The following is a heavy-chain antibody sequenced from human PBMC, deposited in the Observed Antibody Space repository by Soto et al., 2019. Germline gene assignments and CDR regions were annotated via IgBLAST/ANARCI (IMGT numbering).Heavy chain of an antibody. D-gene: IGHD2-2*01. CDR2: ISGSGGTT. CDR3: AKDRSSTSCYAFDY. V-gene: IGHV3-23*01. Sequence: EVQLLESGGGLVQPGGSLRLSRAASGFTFRNYAMSWARQAPGKGLEWVSAISGSGGTTHYADSVKGRFTISRDNSKNTLYLQMNSLRVEDTAVYYCAKDRSSTSCYAFDYWGQGSLVTVSS. CDR1: GFTFRNYA. J-gene: IGHJ4*02.